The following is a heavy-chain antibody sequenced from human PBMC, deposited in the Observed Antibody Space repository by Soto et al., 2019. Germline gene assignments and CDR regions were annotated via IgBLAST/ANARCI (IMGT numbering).Heavy chain of an antibody. V-gene: IGHV3-13*01. CDR1: GFTFSSYD. D-gene: IGHD7-27*01. J-gene: IGHJ3*02. CDR2: IGTAGDT. CDR3: ARKGGITGDYAFDI. Sequence: GGSLRLSCAASGFTFSSYDMHWVRQATGKGLEWVSAIGTAGDTYYPGSVKGRFTISRENAKNSLYLQMNSLRAGDTAVYYCARKGGITGDYAFDIWGQGTMVTVSS.